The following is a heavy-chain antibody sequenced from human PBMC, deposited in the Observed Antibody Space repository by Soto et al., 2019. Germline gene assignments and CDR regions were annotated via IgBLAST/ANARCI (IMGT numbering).Heavy chain of an antibody. D-gene: IGHD5-12*01. CDR2: ISSSSSYM. J-gene: IGHJ4*02. CDR3: ATMATMSSFDY. V-gene: IGHV3-21*01. CDR1: GFTFSTYS. Sequence: GGSLRLCCAASGFTFSTYSMNWVRQAPGKGLERVSSISSSSSYMYYTDSVKGRFTISRDNAKNPLFLQMNSLRAEDTAIYYCATMATMSSFDYWGQGTLVTVSS.